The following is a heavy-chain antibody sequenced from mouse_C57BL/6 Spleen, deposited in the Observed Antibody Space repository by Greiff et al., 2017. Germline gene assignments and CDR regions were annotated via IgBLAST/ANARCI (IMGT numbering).Heavy chain of an antibody. D-gene: IGHD1-2*01. CDR3: ARSAGSAWFAD. V-gene: IGHV1-64*01. CDR1: GYTFTSYW. Sequence: VQLQQPGAELVKPGASVKLSCKASGYTFTSYWMHWVKQRPGQGLEWIGMIHPNSGSTNYNEKFKSKATLTVDKSSSTAYMQLSSLTSEDSAVYYCARSAGSAWFADGGQGTLVTVSA. CDR2: IHPNSGST. J-gene: IGHJ3*01.